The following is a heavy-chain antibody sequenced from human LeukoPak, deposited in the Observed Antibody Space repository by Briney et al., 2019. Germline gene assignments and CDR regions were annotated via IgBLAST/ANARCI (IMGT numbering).Heavy chain of an antibody. Sequence: GASVKVSCKASGYTFTSYDINWVRQATGQGLEWMGWMNPNSGNTGYAQKFQGRVTMTRNTSISTAYMELSSLRSEDTAVYYCATGSAATHYAADYWGQGTLVTVSS. V-gene: IGHV1-8*01. CDR2: MNPNSGNT. CDR3: ATGSAATHYAADY. CDR1: GYTFTSYD. J-gene: IGHJ4*02. D-gene: IGHD2-15*01.